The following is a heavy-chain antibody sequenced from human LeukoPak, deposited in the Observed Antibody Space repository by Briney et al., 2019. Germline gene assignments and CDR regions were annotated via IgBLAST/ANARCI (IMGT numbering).Heavy chain of an antibody. V-gene: IGHV4-34*01. CDR2: VNHRGIT. CDR1: GVSFSGHH. D-gene: IGHD4-23*01. J-gene: IGHJ4*01. Sequence: SEALSLTCAVYGVSFSGHHWNWIRQSAGKGLEWIGEVNHRGITNYNPSLKSRVTISVDTSKNQFFLKLNSVTAADTAVYYCARDPTTVAALPYYFDFWGHGTLVTVSS. CDR3: ARDPTTVAALPYYFDF.